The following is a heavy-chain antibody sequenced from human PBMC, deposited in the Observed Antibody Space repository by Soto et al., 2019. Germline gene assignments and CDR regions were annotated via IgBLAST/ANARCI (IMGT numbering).Heavy chain of an antibody. J-gene: IGHJ4*02. Sequence: QVQLVQSGAEVKKPGASVKVSCKASGYTFSSYALHWVRQAPGQRLEWMGWINAGNGNTKYSQKFQGRVTFTRDTSASTAYMELSSLRSDATAVYYCASPSYGSGSYYWGQGTLVTVSS. CDR3: ASPSYGSGSYY. D-gene: IGHD3-10*01. CDR2: INAGNGNT. CDR1: GYTFSSYA. V-gene: IGHV1-3*01.